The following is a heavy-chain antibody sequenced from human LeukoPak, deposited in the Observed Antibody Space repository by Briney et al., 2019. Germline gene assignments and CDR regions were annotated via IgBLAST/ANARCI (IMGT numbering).Heavy chain of an antibody. J-gene: IGHJ4*02. Sequence: PGGSLRLSLPPPGFTLSSNAMHWARQAPAKGREGVAFIRYDGSNKYYADSVKGRFTISRDNSKNTLYLQMNSLRAEDTAVYYCAKEGDSSSWFFDYWGQGTLVTVSS. CDR1: GFTLSSNA. D-gene: IGHD6-13*01. CDR2: IRYDGSNK. V-gene: IGHV3-30*02. CDR3: AKEGDSSSWFFDY.